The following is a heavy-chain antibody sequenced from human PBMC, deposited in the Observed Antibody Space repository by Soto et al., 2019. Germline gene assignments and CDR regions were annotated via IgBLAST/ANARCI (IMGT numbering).Heavy chain of an antibody. J-gene: IGHJ5*02. V-gene: IGHV1-3*01. Sequence: ASVKVSCKASGYTFTSYAVHWVRQAPGQRLEWMGWINAGNGNTKYSQKFQGRVTITRDTSASTAYMELSSLRSEDTAVYCCARDPYCSGGSCYLMFWFDPWGQGTLVTVSS. CDR2: INAGNGNT. D-gene: IGHD2-15*01. CDR3: ARDPYCSGGSCYLMFWFDP. CDR1: GYTFTSYA.